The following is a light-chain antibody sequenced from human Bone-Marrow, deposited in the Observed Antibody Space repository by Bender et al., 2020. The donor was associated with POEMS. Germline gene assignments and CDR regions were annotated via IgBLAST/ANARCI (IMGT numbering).Light chain of an antibody. CDR3: CSHGGSSTFWV. CDR1: ALANLY. V-gene: IGLV3-25*03. Sequence: SYDLTQAPSVSVSPGQTARITCSGEALANLYAYWYQQKPGQAPVMLIYKDSQRPSGIPERFSGSNSGTTVTLTISGVQAEDGADYYCCSHGGSSTFWVFGGGTKLTVL. J-gene: IGLJ3*02. CDR2: KDS.